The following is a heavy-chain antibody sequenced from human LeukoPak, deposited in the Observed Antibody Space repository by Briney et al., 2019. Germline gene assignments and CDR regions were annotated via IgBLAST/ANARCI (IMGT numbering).Heavy chain of an antibody. V-gene: IGHV1-69*06. D-gene: IGHD3-22*01. CDR2: IIPIFGTA. CDR3: ARATVDYDSSGYYLTGFDY. CDR1: GYSFTSYA. Sequence: SVKVSCKTSGYSFTSYAISWVRQAPGQGLEWMGGIIPIFGTANYAQKFQGRVTITADKSTSTAYMELSSLRSEDTAVYYCARATVDYDSSGYYLTGFDYWGQGTLVTVSS. J-gene: IGHJ4*02.